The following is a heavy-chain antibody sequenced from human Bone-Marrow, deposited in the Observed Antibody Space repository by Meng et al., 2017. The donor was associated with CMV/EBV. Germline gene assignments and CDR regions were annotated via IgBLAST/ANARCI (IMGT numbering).Heavy chain of an antibody. CDR1: GFTFSSYA. CDR2: ISGSGGST. V-gene: IGHV3-23*01. CDR3: AKDILSGWTTQPPFDY. J-gene: IGHJ4*02. D-gene: IGHD6-19*01. Sequence: GESLKISCAASGFTFSSYAMSWVRQAPGKGLERVSAISGSGGSTYYADSVKGRFTISRDNSKNTLYLQMNSLRAEDTAVYYCAKDILSGWTTQPPFDYWGQGTLATVPS.